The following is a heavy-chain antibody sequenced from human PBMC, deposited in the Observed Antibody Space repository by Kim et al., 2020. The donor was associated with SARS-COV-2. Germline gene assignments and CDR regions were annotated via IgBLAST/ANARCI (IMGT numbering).Heavy chain of an antibody. D-gene: IGHD5-18*01. CDR3: ARGPRGYSYGYVDY. J-gene: IGHJ4*02. V-gene: IGHV3-21*01. CDR2: IGSSSSYI. CDR1: GFTFSSYS. Sequence: GGSLRLSCAASGFTFSSYSMNWVRQAPGKGLEWVSSIGSSSSYIYYADSVKGRFTISRDNAKNSLYLQMNSLRAEDTAVYYCARGPRGYSYGYVDYWGQGTLVTVSS.